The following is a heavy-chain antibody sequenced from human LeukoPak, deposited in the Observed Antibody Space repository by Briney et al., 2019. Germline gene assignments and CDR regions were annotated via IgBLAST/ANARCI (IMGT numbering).Heavy chain of an antibody. CDR2: INPDGTTT. V-gene: IGHV3-74*01. CDR1: GFTFSSYS. J-gene: IGHJ5*02. D-gene: IGHD1/OR15-1a*01. CDR3: AKDLSWNTADR. Sequence: GGSLRLSCAASGFTFSSYSMNWVRQASGKAPVWVSRINPDGTTTDYADSVKGRFTISRDNAKNMVFLQMNGLRADDTALYYCAKDLSWNTADRWGQGILVTVSS.